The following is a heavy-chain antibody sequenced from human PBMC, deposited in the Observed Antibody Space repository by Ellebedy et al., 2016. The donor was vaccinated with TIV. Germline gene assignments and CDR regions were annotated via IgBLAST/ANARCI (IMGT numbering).Heavy chain of an antibody. CDR1: GFTFSRYG. CDR2: ISGSSSTI. Sequence: GESLKISCAASGFTFSRYGINWVRQAPGEGLDWLSYISGSSSTIYYADSVKGRFTISRDNAKHSVYLQMNSLRAEDTAVYYCARDDWGPAGPWGQGTLVTVSS. D-gene: IGHD3-9*01. J-gene: IGHJ5*02. CDR3: ARDDWGPAGP. V-gene: IGHV3-48*04.